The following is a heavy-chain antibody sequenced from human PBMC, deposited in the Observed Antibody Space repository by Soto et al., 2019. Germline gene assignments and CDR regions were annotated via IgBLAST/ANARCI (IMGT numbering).Heavy chain of an antibody. J-gene: IGHJ4*02. CDR3: ARDRQDTGMAAY. CDR1: GGSISSGGYY. V-gene: IGHV4-31*03. D-gene: IGHD5-18*01. CDR2: IYYSGST. Sequence: PSETLSLTCTVSGGSISSGGYYWSWIRQHPGKGLEWIGYIYYSGSTYYNPSLKSRVTISVDTSKNQFSLKLSSVTAADTAVYYCARDRQDTGMAAYWGQGTLVTVSS.